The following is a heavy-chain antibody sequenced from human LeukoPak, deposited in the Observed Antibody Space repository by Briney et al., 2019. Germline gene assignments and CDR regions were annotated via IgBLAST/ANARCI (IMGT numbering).Heavy chain of an antibody. D-gene: IGHD6-19*01. CDR2: ISYDGSNK. J-gene: IGHJ5*02. CDR3: AKDTPIAVAGT. CDR1: GFTFSSYA. V-gene: IGHV3-30*18. Sequence: GGSLRLSCAASGFTFSSYAMSWVRQAPGKGLEWVAVISYDGSNKYYADSVKGRFTISRDNSKNTLYLQMNSLRAEDTAVYYCAKDTPIAVAGTWGQGTLVTVSS.